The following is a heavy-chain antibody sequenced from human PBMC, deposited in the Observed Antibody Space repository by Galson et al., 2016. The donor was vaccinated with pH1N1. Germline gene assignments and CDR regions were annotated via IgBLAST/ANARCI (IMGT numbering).Heavy chain of an antibody. D-gene: IGHD2-15*01. CDR3: ARVGYCSGGSCFDAFDM. V-gene: IGHV3-23*05. CDR1: GFNFRTFY. J-gene: IGHJ3*02. Sequence: SLRLSCAASGFNFRTFYMTWARQAPGRGLEWVSAVDIGGGGTYYADAVKGRFTISRDNSRNTLYLQMTSLRDEDTAVYFCARVGYCSGGSCFDAFDMWGQGTTVTVSS. CDR2: VDIGGGGT.